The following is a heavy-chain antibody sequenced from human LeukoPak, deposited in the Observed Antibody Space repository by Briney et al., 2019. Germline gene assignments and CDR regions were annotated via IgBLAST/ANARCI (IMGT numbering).Heavy chain of an antibody. V-gene: IGHV1-2*02. CDR2: INPNSGGT. D-gene: IGHD5-18*01. CDR3: PVIASYRHIPIDY. CDR1: GYTFTGYY. Sequence: ASVKVSCKASGYTFTGYYMHWVRQAPGQGLEWMGWINPNSGGTNYAQKFQGRGTMTRDTSITTAYMELSRLRSDDTAVVYLPVIASYRHIPIDYRGPRTLVTVPS. J-gene: IGHJ4*02.